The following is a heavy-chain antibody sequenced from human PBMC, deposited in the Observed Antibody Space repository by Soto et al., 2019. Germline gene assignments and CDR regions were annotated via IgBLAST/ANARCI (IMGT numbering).Heavy chain of an antibody. CDR1: GYTFTSYG. D-gene: IGHD2-2*01. J-gene: IGHJ4*02. CDR3: ARRGYCSSTSCPTNFDY. V-gene: IGHV1-18*01. Sequence: QVQLVQSGAEVKKPGASVKVSCKASGYTFTSYGISWVRQAPGQGLEWMGWISAYNGNTNYAQKLQGRVTMTTDTSTSTGYMELRSLRSDDTAVYYCARRGYCSSTSCPTNFDYWGQGTLVTVSS. CDR2: ISAYNGNT.